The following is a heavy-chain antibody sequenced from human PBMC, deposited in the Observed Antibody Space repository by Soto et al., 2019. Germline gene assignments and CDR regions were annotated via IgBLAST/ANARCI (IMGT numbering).Heavy chain of an antibody. CDR3: AKSVYNWNDGFFDY. D-gene: IGHD1-1*01. CDR2: ISYDGVNK. Sequence: QVQLVESGGGVVQPGRSLRLSCAASGFTFSTYGMHWVRQAPGKGLEWVAVISYDGVNKYYADSVKARFTISRANSKNTLYLQMNSLRAEDTAVYYCAKSVYNWNDGFFDYWGQGTLVTVSS. CDR1: GFTFSTYG. V-gene: IGHV3-30*18. J-gene: IGHJ4*02.